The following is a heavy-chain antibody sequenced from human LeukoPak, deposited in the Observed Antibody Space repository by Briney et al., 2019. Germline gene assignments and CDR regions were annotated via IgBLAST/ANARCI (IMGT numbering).Heavy chain of an antibody. D-gene: IGHD4-23*01. Sequence: PSETLSLTCTVSGDSISSAFYYWSWLRQHPGKGLEWIGYIYHSGTTYYNPSLKTRVTMSLDTSRNQFSLKVYSVTAADTAVYYCARNLGAVVTPGWAYDIWGQGTMVTVSS. CDR1: GDSISSAFYY. V-gene: IGHV4-31*03. CDR3: ARNLGAVVTPGWAYDI. CDR2: IYHSGTT. J-gene: IGHJ3*02.